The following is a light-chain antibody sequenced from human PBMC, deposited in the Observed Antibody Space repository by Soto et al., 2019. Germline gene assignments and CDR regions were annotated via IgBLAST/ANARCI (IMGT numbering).Light chain of an antibody. CDR2: GAS. V-gene: IGKV3-15*01. Sequence: EVVMTQSPATLSVSPGESATLSCRASQSVSNNLAWYHQKPGQAPRLLISGASTRATGIPARFSGSGSGTEFTLTISSLQAEDFAVYYCQQYNDWPATFGQGTKVEIK. J-gene: IGKJ1*01. CDR1: QSVSNN. CDR3: QQYNDWPAT.